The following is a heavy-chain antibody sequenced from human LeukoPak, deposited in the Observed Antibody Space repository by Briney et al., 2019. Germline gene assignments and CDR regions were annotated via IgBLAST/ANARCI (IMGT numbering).Heavy chain of an antibody. CDR2: ISSSSSYI. Sequence: GGSLRLSCAASGFTFSSYSMNWVRQAPGKGLEWVSSISSSSSYIYYADSVKGRFTISRDNAKNSLYLQMNSLRAEDTAVYYCARVGYSSSWYEYYYYYYMDVWGKGTTVTVSS. D-gene: IGHD6-13*01. CDR1: GFTFSSYS. J-gene: IGHJ6*03. V-gene: IGHV3-21*04. CDR3: ARVGYSSSWYEYYYYYYMDV.